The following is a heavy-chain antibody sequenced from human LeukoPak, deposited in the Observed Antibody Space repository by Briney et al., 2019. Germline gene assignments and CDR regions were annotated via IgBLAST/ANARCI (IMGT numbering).Heavy chain of an antibody. J-gene: IGHJ4*02. D-gene: IGHD6-19*01. CDR1: GYTFTSYG. CDR3: AINLPYSSGWYYFDY. CDR2: ISAYNGNT. Sequence: ASVKVSCKASGYTFTSYGISWVRQAPGQGLEWMCWISAYNGNTNYAQKLQGRVTMTTDTSTSTAYMELRSLRSDDTAVYYCAINLPYSSGWYYFDYWGQGTLVTVSS. V-gene: IGHV1-18*01.